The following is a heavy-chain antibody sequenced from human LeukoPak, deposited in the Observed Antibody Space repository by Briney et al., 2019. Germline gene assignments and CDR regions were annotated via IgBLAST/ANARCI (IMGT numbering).Heavy chain of an antibody. Sequence: PGESLRLSCAASGSTFSTSTMNWVRQAPGKGLEWMSSISGSSNKIYYADSVRGRFTISRDNAKNSLYLQMNSLRAEDTAVYYCARIPNSANFPNWFDPWGQGTLVTVSS. J-gene: IGHJ5*02. CDR3: ARIPNSANFPNWFDP. CDR2: ISGSSNKI. V-gene: IGHV3-21*01. CDR1: GSTFSTST. D-gene: IGHD4/OR15-4a*01.